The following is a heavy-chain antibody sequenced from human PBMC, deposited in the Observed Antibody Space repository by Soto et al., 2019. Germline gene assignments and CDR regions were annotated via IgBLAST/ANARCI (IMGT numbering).Heavy chain of an antibody. CDR2: ISGSGGST. CDR3: EKALAVAGRYNWFDP. CDR1: GFTFSSYA. Sequence: PEGSLRLSCAASGFTFSSYAMSWVRQAPGKGLEWVSAISGSGGSTYYADSVKGRFTISRDNSKNTLYLKMNSLRAEDTAVYYCEKALAVAGRYNWFDPWGQGTMVTVSS. V-gene: IGHV3-23*01. D-gene: IGHD6-19*01. J-gene: IGHJ5*02.